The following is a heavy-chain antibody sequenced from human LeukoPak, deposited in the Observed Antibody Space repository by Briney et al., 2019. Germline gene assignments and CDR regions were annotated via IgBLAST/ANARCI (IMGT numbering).Heavy chain of an antibody. D-gene: IGHD3-22*01. V-gene: IGHV3-11*01. CDR1: GFTFSDYY. J-gene: IGHJ4*02. CDR2: ISSSGSTI. Sequence: KSGGSLRLSCAASGFTFSDYYMSWIRQAPGRGLEWVSYISSSGSTIYYADSVKGRFTISRDNAKNSLYRQMNSLRAEDTAVYYCARDMSDYDSSGYDNWGQGTLVTVSS. CDR3: ARDMSDYDSSGYDN.